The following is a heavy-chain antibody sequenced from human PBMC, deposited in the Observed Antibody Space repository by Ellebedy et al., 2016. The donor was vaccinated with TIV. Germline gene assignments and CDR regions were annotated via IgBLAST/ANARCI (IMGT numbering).Heavy chain of an antibody. V-gene: IGHV4-39*07. CDR2: FYYSGST. J-gene: IGHJ4*02. Sequence: MPSETLSLTCTVSGGSISSSTYYWGWIRQPPGKGLEWIGSFYYSGSTYYNPSLKSRVTISVDTSKNQVSLKLSSVTAADTAMYYCARGEWEQRFDYWGQGTLVTVSS. CDR3: ARGEWEQRFDY. D-gene: IGHD1-26*01. CDR1: GGSISSSTYY.